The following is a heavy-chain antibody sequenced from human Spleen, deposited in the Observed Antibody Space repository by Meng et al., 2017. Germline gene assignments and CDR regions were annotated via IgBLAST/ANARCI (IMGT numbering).Heavy chain of an antibody. CDR2: IGHSGFT. CDR3: VRSSGWVRTGFDP. V-gene: IGHV4-39*01. CDR1: GGSISTSGYY. D-gene: IGHD6-19*01. Sequence: QLQLQESGPGLVKPSETLSLTCTVSGGSISTSGYYWGWIRQPPGKGLEWIGSIGHSGFTYYTPSLKSRVTVSIDTSKNQFSLMLTSVTAADTAVYYCVRSSGWVRTGFDPWGQGTLVTVSS. J-gene: IGHJ5*02.